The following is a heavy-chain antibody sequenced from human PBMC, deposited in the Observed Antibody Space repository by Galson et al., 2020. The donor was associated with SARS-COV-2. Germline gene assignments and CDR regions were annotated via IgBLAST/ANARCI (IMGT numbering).Heavy chain of an antibody. CDR3: AREDGDYYGSGGWFDP. Sequence: KASETLSLPCALPGGSISSGGYSWSWIRQPPGKGLEWIGYIYHIWNTYYNPSLKSRVTTSVDRSKNQFSMKLSSVTAADPAVYYCAREDGDYYGSGGWFDPWGQGTLVTVSS. J-gene: IGHJ5*02. D-gene: IGHD3-10*01. CDR2: IYHIWNT. CDR1: GGSISSGGYS. V-gene: IGHV4-30-2*01.